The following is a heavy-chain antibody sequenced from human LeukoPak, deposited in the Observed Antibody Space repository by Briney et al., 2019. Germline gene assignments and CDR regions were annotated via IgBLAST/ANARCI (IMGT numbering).Heavy chain of an antibody. V-gene: IGHV1-69*05. CDR2: IIPIFGTA. J-gene: IGHJ4*02. CDR3: ARDDTSAHFFDS. Sequence: SVKVSCKASGGTFSSYAISWVRQAPGQGLEWMGGIIPIFGTANYAQKFQGRVTITTDESTSTAYMELSSLRSEDTAVYYCARDDTSAHFFDSWGQGTLVTVSS. D-gene: IGHD3-10*01. CDR1: GGTFSSYA.